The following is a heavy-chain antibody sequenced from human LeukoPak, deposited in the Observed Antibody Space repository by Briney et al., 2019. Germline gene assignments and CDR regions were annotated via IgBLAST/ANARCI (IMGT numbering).Heavy chain of an antibody. CDR1: GFTFSSYA. CDR2: ISYDGSNK. CDR3: ARDPCGGDCREGQYYMDV. D-gene: IGHD2-21*01. Sequence: PGGSLRLSCAASGFTFSSYAMHWVRQAPGKGLEWVAVISYDGSNKYFADSVKGRFTISRDNSKNTLYLQMNSLRAEDTAVYYCARDPCGGDCREGQYYMDVWGKGTTVTVSS. J-gene: IGHJ6*03. V-gene: IGHV3-30-3*01.